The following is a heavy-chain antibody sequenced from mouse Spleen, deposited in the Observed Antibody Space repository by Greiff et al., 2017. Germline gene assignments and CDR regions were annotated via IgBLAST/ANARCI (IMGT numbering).Heavy chain of an antibody. CDR1: GYTFTDYY. V-gene: IGHV1-76*01. D-gene: IGHD2-14*01. J-gene: IGHJ3*01. Sequence: QVHVKQSGAELVRPGASVKLSCKASGYTFTDYYINWVKQRPGQGLEWIARIYPGSGNTYYNEKFKGKATLTAEKSSSTAYMQLSSLTSEDSAVYFCARGYYRYDRTWFAYWGQGTLVTVSA. CDR2: IYPGSGNT. CDR3: ARGYYRYDRTWFAY.